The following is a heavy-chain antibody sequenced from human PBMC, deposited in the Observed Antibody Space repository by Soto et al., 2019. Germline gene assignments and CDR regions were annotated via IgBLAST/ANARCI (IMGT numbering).Heavy chain of an antibody. D-gene: IGHD4-17*01. V-gene: IGHV1-8*01. Sequence: AAVKVSCKASGSTFTSYDINWVRQATGQGLEWMGWMNPNSGNTGYAQKFQGRVTMTRNTSISTAYMELSSLRSEDTAVSYGARGGAYGDNYYYYYGMDVWGQGTTGTVSS. CDR3: ARGGAYGDNYYYYYGMDV. J-gene: IGHJ6*02. CDR2: MNPNSGNT. CDR1: GSTFTSYD.